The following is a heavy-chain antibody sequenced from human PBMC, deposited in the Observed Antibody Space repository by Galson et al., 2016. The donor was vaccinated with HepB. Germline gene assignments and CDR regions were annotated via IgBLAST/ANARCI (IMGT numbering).Heavy chain of an antibody. V-gene: IGHV4-4*02. CDR1: GGSISSSNW. Sequence: SETLSLTCAVSGGSISSSNWWNWVRQPPGKGLEWIGEIYHSGTTNYNPSLKSRVTISVDKSKNQFSLNLSSVTAADTAVYYRASPSAILGPYTRTRLAFDIWGQGTMVTVSS. J-gene: IGHJ3*02. D-gene: IGHD3-16*01. CDR2: IYHSGTT. CDR3: ASPSAILGPYTRTRLAFDI.